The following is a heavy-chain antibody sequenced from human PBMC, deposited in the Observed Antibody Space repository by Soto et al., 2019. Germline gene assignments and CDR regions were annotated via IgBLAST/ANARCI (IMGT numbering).Heavy chain of an antibody. CDR3: VKDDIVATTAFDY. CDR1: GFTFSSYA. V-gene: IGHV3-64D*06. CDR2: ISSNGGST. D-gene: IGHD5-12*01. Sequence: GGSLRLSCSASGFTFSSYAMHWVRQAPGKGLEYVSAISSNGGSTYYADSVKGRFTISRDNSKNTLYLQMSSLRAEDTAVYYCVKDDIVATTAFDYWGQGTLVTVSS. J-gene: IGHJ4*02.